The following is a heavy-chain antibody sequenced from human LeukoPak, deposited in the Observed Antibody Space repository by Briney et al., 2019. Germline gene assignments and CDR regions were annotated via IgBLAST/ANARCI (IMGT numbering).Heavy chain of an antibody. CDR2: ISNGGVT. V-gene: IGHV3-23*01. J-gene: IGHJ4*02. CDR3: VKERGLTLGAWHFDF. D-gene: IGHD3-10*01. Sequence: GGSLRLSCAASGFTLNIYAMTWVRQPPGRGLEWVSTISNGGVTFYADSVKGRFAIARDNSKNTLYLQMNSLRAEDTAIYYCVKERGLTLGAWHFDFWGQGTLVTVSS. CDR1: GFTLNIYA.